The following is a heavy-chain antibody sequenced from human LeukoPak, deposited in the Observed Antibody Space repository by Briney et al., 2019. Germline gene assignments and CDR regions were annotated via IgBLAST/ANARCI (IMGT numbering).Heavy chain of an antibody. CDR1: EFTFSSHP. D-gene: IGHD2-15*01. CDR3: ARISLPPSDNFDS. Sequence: GGSLRLSCAASEFTFSSHPMGWVRRAPGKGLEWVSSICSSSGCTYYADSVRGRFAISRDDSKNTLYLQINSLRAEDTAVYYCARISLPPSDNFDSWGQGTLVTVSS. V-gene: IGHV3-23*01. CDR2: ICSSSGCT. J-gene: IGHJ4*02.